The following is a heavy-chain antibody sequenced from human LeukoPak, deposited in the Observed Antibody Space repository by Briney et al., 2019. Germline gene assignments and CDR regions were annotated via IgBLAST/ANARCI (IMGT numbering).Heavy chain of an antibody. CDR1: EFTFSRYS. Sequence: GGSLRLSCAGSEFTFSRYSMHWVRQAPGKGLEWVSSISGDSSDIYYADSVKGRFTISRDNSKNSLYLQMKSLRAEDTALYYCARRGYHDYSGFDYWGQGTLVIVSS. CDR3: ARRGYHDYSGFDY. V-gene: IGHV3-21*01. D-gene: IGHD1-26*01. CDR2: ISGDSSDI. J-gene: IGHJ4*02.